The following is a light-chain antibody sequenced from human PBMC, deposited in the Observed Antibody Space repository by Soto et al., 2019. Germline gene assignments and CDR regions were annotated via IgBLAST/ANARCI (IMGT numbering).Light chain of an antibody. CDR2: DAS. CDR3: EQRSNWPPYT. Sequence: EIVLTQSPATLSLSPGERATLSCRASQSVSSYLAWYQQKPGQAPRLLLYDASNRANGSPARFSGSGSGTAYTATTSSLQPEDGAVYYGEQRSNWPPYTFGQGTKLEIK. CDR1: QSVSSY. J-gene: IGKJ2*01. V-gene: IGKV3-11*01.